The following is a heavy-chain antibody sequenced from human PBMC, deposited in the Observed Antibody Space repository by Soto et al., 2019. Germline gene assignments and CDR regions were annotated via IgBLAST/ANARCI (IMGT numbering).Heavy chain of an antibody. CDR2: VHSSGIT. Sequence: PSETLSLTCTVSGGSVSNDNFYWICIRQPPGNGLELIGYVHSSGITNYNPSLKRRVTISVDTSRNQFSLRLSSVTAADTAVYYCARGLTMGQLPSHFDHWGQGTLVTVSS. J-gene: IGHJ5*02. CDR3: ARGLTMGQLPSHFDH. V-gene: IGHV4-61*01. D-gene: IGHD3-16*01. CDR1: GGSVSNDNFY.